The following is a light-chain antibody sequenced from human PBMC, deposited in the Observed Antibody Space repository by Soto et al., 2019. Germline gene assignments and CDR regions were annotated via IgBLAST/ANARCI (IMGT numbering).Light chain of an antibody. CDR1: QSVSSN. CDR3: QQYNNWPPWT. J-gene: IGKJ1*01. Sequence: EIVMTQSPATLSVSPGERATLSCRASQSVSSNLAWYQQKPGQAPRLLIYGASTRATGIPARFSGSGSGTEFTLLISSRQSEDVAVYYCQQYNNWPPWTFGRGTKVQIK. V-gene: IGKV3-15*01. CDR2: GAS.